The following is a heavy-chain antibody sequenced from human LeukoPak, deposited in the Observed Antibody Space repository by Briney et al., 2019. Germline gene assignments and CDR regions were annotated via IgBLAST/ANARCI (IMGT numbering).Heavy chain of an antibody. CDR2: VNSDGTST. Sequence: GGSLRLSCAASGFTFSSYWMHWVRQAPGKGLVWVSRVNSDGTSTNYADSVKGRFTISRDNSKNTLYLQMNSLRAEDTAVYYCATGLTIFGVVIIPTKPFDYWGQGTLVTVSS. V-gene: IGHV3-74*01. CDR3: ATGLTIFGVVIIPTKPFDY. J-gene: IGHJ4*02. CDR1: GFTFSSYW. D-gene: IGHD3-3*01.